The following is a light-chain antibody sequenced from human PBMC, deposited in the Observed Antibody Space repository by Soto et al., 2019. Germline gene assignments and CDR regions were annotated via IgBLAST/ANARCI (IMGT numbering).Light chain of an antibody. J-gene: IGKJ1*01. V-gene: IGKV1-6*01. CDR3: LQDSNYWT. Sequence: AIQMTQSPSSLSASVGDRVTITCRASQDIRNDLAWYQQRPGKAPKLLIYGASTLQSGVPSRFSGSGSGTDFTLTISSLQPEDFATYYCLQDSNYWTFGQGTKVEIK. CDR2: GAS. CDR1: QDIRND.